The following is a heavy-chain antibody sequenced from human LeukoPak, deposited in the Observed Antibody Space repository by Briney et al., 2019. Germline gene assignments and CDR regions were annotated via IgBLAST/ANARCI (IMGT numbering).Heavy chain of an antibody. D-gene: IGHD1-26*01. Sequence: GGSLRLSCVVSGFTVSNNYMSWVRQAPRKGLEWVSLIYSGGSTYYADSVKGRFTISRDNSKNTVYLQMNSLRAEDTAVYYCAKDVALELRFDYWGQGTLVTVSS. V-gene: IGHV3-53*01. J-gene: IGHJ4*02. CDR3: AKDVALELRFDY. CDR1: GFTVSNNY. CDR2: IYSGGST.